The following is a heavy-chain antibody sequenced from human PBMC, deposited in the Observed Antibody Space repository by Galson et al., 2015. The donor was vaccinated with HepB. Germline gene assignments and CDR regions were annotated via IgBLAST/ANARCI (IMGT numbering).Heavy chain of an antibody. CDR3: ARGLIHYYGSGSYYNPFDY. V-gene: IGHV3-30*03. CDR2: ISHDGNIK. CDR1: GFTFYSYG. J-gene: IGHJ4*02. D-gene: IGHD3-10*01. Sequence: SLRLSCAASGFTFYSYGMHWVRQAPGKGLEWVALISHDGNIKSYADSVRGRSTISRDNSKNTVYLQVNSLRAEDTAVYYCARGLIHYYGSGSYYNPFDYWGQGTLVTVSS.